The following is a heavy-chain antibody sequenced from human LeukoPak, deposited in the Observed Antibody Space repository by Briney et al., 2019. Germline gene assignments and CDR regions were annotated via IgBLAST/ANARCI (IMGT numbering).Heavy chain of an antibody. J-gene: IGHJ4*02. CDR2: SGST. CDR1: GGSISGYY. CDR3: ARHAYYHDSSGLLNFDY. Sequence: SETLSLTCSVSGGSISGYYCSWIRQPLGKGLEWIGYSGSTNYNPSLKSRVTISVDTSKNQFSLKLSSVTAADTAVYYCARHAYYHDSSGLLNFDYWGQGILVTVSS. V-gene: IGHV4-59*08. D-gene: IGHD3-22*01.